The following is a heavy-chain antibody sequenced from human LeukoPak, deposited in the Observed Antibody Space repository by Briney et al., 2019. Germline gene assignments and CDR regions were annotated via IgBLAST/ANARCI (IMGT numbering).Heavy chain of an antibody. J-gene: IGHJ6*02. D-gene: IGHD4-11*01. CDR2: IWYDGSNK. Sequence: GGSLRLSCAASGFTFSSYGMHWVRQAPGKGLEWVAVIWYDGSNKYYADSVKGRFTISRDNSKNTLYLQMNSLRAEDTAVYYCARDRLQYYYYGMDVWGQGSTVSLSS. V-gene: IGHV3-33*01. CDR1: GFTFSSYG. CDR3: ARDRLQYYYYGMDV.